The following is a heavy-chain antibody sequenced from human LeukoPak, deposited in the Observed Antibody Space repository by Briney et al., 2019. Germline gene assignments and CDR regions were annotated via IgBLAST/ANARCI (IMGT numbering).Heavy chain of an antibody. CDR2: IYTNGST. J-gene: IGHJ4*02. Sequence: SQTLSLTRTVSGGSISSGSYYWSWIRQPAGKGLEWIGRIYTNGSTNYNPSLKSRVTISVDTSKNQFSLKLSSVTAADTAVYYCARELTPNYYDSSGYYKWGQGTLVTVSS. D-gene: IGHD3-22*01. V-gene: IGHV4-61*02. CDR3: ARELTPNYYDSSGYYK. CDR1: GGSISSGSYY.